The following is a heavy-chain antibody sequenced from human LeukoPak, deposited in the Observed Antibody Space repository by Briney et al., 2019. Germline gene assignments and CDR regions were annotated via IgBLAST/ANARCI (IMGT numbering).Heavy chain of an antibody. CDR3: ARFEGYDFLTGYAYYFDH. D-gene: IGHD3-9*01. CDR2: IYFSGST. V-gene: IGHV4-59*01. J-gene: IGHJ4*02. Sequence: SETLSLTCTVSGDSISSYYWSWIRQPPGKGLEWIGYIYFSGSTNYNPSLKSRVTMSVDTSKNQFSLKLSSVTAADTAVYYCARFEGYDFLTGYAYYFDHWGQGTLVTVSS. CDR1: GDSISSYY.